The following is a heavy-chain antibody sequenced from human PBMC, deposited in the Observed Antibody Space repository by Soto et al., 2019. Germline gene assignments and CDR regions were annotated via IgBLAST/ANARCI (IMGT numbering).Heavy chain of an antibody. Sequence: QVQLVESGGGVVQPGRSLRLSCAASGFTFSSYGMHWVRQAPGKGLEWVAVISYDGSNKYYADSVKGRFTISRDNSKNTLYLQMNSLRAEDTAVYYCAKRGRGMATKELDYRGQGTLVTVSS. V-gene: IGHV3-30*18. J-gene: IGHJ4*02. CDR1: GFTFSSYG. D-gene: IGHD3-16*01. CDR2: ISYDGSNK. CDR3: AKRGRGMATKELDY.